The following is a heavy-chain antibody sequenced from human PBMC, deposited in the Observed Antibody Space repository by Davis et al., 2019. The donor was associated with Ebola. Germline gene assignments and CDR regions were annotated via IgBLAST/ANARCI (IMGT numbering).Heavy chain of an antibody. Sequence: PGGSLRLSCTASGFTFGDYAMSWFRQAPGKGLEWVGFIRSKAYGGTTEYAASVKGRFTISRDDSKSIAYLQMNSLKTEDTAVYYCTREGDTYYDILTGYHYFVGGTTSGMDVWGKGTTVTVSS. CDR3: TREGDTYYDILTGYHYFVGGTTSGMDV. J-gene: IGHJ6*04. D-gene: IGHD3-9*01. CDR1: GFTFGDYA. CDR2: IRSKAYGGTT. V-gene: IGHV3-49*03.